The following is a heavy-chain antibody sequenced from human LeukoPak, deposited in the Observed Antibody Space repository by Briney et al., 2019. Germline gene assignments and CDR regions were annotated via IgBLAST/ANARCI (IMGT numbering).Heavy chain of an antibody. CDR2: INHSGST. J-gene: IGHJ5*02. Sequence: SETLSLTCAVYGGSFSGYYWSWIRQPPGEGLEWIGEINHSGSTNYNPPLKSRVTISVDTSKNQFSLKLSSVTAADTAVYYCARGRSGGVPAAIRGTWFDPWGQGTLVTVSS. V-gene: IGHV4-34*01. CDR1: GGSFSGYY. CDR3: ARGRSGGVPAAIRGTWFDP. D-gene: IGHD2-2*02.